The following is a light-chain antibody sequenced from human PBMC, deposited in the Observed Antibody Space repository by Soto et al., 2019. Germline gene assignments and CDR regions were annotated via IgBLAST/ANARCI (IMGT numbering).Light chain of an antibody. V-gene: IGKV1-8*01. CDR2: AAS. CDR3: QQYYSYLRT. Sequence: AIRITQSPSSLSASTGERVTITCRASQGISSYLAWYQQKPGKAPKLLIYAASTLQSGVPSRSSGSGSGTDFTLTISCLQSEDFATYYCQQYYSYLRTFGQGTKVDIK. CDR1: QGISSY. J-gene: IGKJ1*01.